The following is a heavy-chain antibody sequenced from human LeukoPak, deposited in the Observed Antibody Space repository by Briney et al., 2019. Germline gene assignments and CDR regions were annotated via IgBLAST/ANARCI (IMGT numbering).Heavy chain of an antibody. CDR2: ISSSSSYI. Sequence: GGSLRLSCAASGFTFSSYSMNWVRQAPGKGLEWVSSISSSSSYIYYADSVKGRFTISRDNAKNSLYLQMNSLRAEDTAVYYCARARPSLVVVPAADLDYWGQGTLVTVSS. D-gene: IGHD2-2*01. CDR3: ARARPSLVVVPAADLDY. CDR1: GFTFSSYS. J-gene: IGHJ4*02. V-gene: IGHV3-21*01.